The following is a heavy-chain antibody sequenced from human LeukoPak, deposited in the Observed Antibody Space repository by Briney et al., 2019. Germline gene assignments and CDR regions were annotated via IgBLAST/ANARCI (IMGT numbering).Heavy chain of an antibody. V-gene: IGHV1-18*01. CDR1: GYTFTSYG. CDR3: ARLYQTYSGSYYSYFDY. D-gene: IGHD1-26*01. Sequence: GASVKVSYKASGYTFTSYGISWVRQAPGQGLEWMGWISAYNGNTNYAQKLQGRVTMTTDTSTSTAYMELRSLRSDDTAVYYCARLYQTYSGSYYSYFDYWGQGTLVTVSS. CDR2: ISAYNGNT. J-gene: IGHJ4*02.